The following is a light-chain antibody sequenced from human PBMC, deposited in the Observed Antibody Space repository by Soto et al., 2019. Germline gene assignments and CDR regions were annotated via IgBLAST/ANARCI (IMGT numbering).Light chain of an antibody. Sequence: DIQMTQSPSSLSASVGDRVTITCRASQSISGLLTWYQQLPGKAHKLLIFAASGLQSGVPSRFSGSGSGTDFTLTTRSLQPEDFATYYCQQSYSSPITFGQGTRLEIK. V-gene: IGKV1-39*01. J-gene: IGKJ5*01. CDR2: AAS. CDR1: QSISGL. CDR3: QQSYSSPIT.